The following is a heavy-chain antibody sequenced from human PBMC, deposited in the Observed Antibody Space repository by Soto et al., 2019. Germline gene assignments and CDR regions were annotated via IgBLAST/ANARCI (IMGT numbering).Heavy chain of an antibody. CDR3: ASLLRYSRSWAHFDY. D-gene: IGHD6-13*01. V-gene: IGHV5-51*01. CDR2: IYPGDSDT. CDR1: GYSFTSYW. Sequence: GESLKISCKGSGYSFTSYWIGWVRQMPGKGLEWMGIIYPGDSDTRYSPSFQGQVTISADKSISTAYLQWSSLKASDTAMYYCASLLRYSRSWAHFDYWGQGTLVTVAS. J-gene: IGHJ4*02.